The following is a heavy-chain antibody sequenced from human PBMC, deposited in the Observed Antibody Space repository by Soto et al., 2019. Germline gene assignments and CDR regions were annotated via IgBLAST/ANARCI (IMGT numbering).Heavy chain of an antibody. CDR3: ARDGCQVGQGYCTNGVRAGMDV. CDR2: ISAYNGNT. J-gene: IGHJ6*02. V-gene: IGHV1-18*01. CDR1: GYTFTSYG. D-gene: IGHD2-8*01. Sequence: QVQLVQSGAEVKKPGASVKVSCKASGYTFTSYGISWVRQAPGQGLEWMGWISAYNGNTNYAQKLQGRVTMTTDTSTSTAYMELRSLRSDDTAVYYCARDGCQVGQGYCTNGVRAGMDVWGQGTTVTVSS.